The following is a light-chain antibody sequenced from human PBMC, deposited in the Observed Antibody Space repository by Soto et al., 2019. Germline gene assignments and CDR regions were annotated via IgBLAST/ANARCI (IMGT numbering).Light chain of an antibody. V-gene: IGLV2-8*01. CDR3: SSYAGSNNVV. J-gene: IGLJ2*01. CDR1: SSDVGGYNY. Sequence: QSALSQPPSASGSPGQSVTISCTGTSSDVGGYNYVSWYQQDPGKAPKLMIYEVSKRPSGVPNRFSGSKSGNTASLTVSGPQAEDDSDYYCSSYAGSNNVVFGGGTKLTVL. CDR2: EVS.